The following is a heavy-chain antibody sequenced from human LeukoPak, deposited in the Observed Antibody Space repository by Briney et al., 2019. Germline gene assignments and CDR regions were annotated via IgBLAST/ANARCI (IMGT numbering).Heavy chain of an antibody. V-gene: IGHV3-23*01. CDR3: AKDRYCSGGSCYSWFDP. D-gene: IGHD2-15*01. Sequence: GGSLRLSCAASGFTFSGYEMNWVRQAPGKGLEWVSAISGSGGSTYYADSVKGRFTISRDNSKNTLYLQMNSLRAEDTAVYYCAKDRYCSGGSCYSWFDPWGQGTLVTVSS. CDR1: GFTFSGYE. CDR2: ISGSGGST. J-gene: IGHJ5*02.